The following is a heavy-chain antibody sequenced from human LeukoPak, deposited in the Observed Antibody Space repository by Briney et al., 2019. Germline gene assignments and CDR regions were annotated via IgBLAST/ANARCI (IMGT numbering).Heavy chain of an antibody. CDR1: GDSISSYY. CDR3: ARGLVIAVTGWGQWELPPAGHDS. J-gene: IGHJ4*02. V-gene: IGHV4-59*12. Sequence: SETLSLTCTVSGDSISSYYCSWIRQPPGKGLEWIGYIYYSGSTSYNPSLKSRVTISIDKSKNQFSLKLSSMTAADTAVYYCARGLVIAVTGWGQWELPPAGHDSWGQGTLVTVSS. D-gene: IGHD1-26*01. CDR2: IYYSGST.